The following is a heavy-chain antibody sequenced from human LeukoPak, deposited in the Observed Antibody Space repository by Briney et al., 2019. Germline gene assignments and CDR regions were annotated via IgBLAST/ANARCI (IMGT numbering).Heavy chain of an antibody. J-gene: IGHJ5*02. V-gene: IGHV3-48*04. CDR3: ARDLRVTYYYDSSGYYIS. CDR2: ISSSSSTI. Sequence: GGSLRLSCAASGFAFSSHWMNWVREAPRKGLEWVSYISSSSSTIYYADSVKGRFTISRDNAKNSLYLQMNSLRAEDTAVYYCARDLRVTYYYDSSGYYISWGQGTLVTVSS. D-gene: IGHD3-22*01. CDR1: GFAFSSHW.